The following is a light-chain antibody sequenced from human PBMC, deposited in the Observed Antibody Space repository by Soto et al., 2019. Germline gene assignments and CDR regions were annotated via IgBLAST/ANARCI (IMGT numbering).Light chain of an antibody. V-gene: IGKV1-5*01. CDR3: QQYYSYSFT. J-gene: IGKJ3*01. CDR1: QSISSW. CDR2: DAS. Sequence: DIQMTQSPSTLSASVGDRVTITCRASQSISSWLAWYQQKPGKAPKLLIYDASSLESGVPSRFSGSGSGTEFTLTLSRLQADDFATYFCQQYYSYSFTFGPGTKVDIK.